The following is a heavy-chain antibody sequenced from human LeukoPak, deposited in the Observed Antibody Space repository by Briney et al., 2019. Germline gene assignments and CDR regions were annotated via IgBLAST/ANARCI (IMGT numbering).Heavy chain of an antibody. J-gene: IGHJ4*02. V-gene: IGHV3-23*01. D-gene: IGHD3-22*01. CDR2: ISGSGGNT. CDR3: AKDKYYDSGGHTILYY. CDR1: GFTFSSYS. Sequence: GGSLRLSCAASGFTFSSYSMNWVRQAPGKGLEWVSAISGSGGNTYYADSVKGRFTISRDNSKNTLYLQMNSLRAEDTAVYYCAKDKYYDSGGHTILYYWGQGTLVTVSS.